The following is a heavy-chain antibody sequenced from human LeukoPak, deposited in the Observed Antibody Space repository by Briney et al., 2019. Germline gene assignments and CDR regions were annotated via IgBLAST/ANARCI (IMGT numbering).Heavy chain of an antibody. CDR2: INAGNGNT. J-gene: IGHJ4*02. CDR1: GYTFTSYA. V-gene: IGHV1-3*01. Sequence: ASVKVSCKASGYTFTSYAMHWVRQARGQRLEWMGWINAGNGNTKYSQKFQGRVTITRDTSASTAYMELSSLRSEDTAVYYCACSVTTQFQGDYWGQGTLATVSS. CDR3: ACSVTTQFQGDY. D-gene: IGHD4-17*01.